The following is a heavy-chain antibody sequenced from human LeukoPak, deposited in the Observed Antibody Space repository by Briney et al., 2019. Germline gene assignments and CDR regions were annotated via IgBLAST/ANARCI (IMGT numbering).Heavy chain of an antibody. D-gene: IGHD3-16*01. V-gene: IGHV1-18*01. Sequence: ASVKVSCKASGYTFTSYGISWVRQAPGQGLEWMGWISAYNGNTNYAQKLQGRVTMTTDTSTSTAYMELRSLRSDDTAVYYCARIGYYDYVWGTPNAFDIWGQGTMVTVSS. CDR3: ARIGYYDYVWGTPNAFDI. CDR1: GYTFTSYG. J-gene: IGHJ3*02. CDR2: ISAYNGNT.